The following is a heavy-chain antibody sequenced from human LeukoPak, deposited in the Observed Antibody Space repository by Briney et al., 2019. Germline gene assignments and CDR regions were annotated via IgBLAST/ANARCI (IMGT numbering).Heavy chain of an antibody. J-gene: IGHJ4*02. Sequence: PGGSLRLSCAASGFTFSRYALHWVRQAPGKGLEWVAVISSDGSNKYYAGSVEGRFTISRDNYNNTLLLQMNSLRAKDTAVYYCARTDTSGWSRPLDCWGQGTLVTVSS. CDR1: GFTFSRYA. CDR2: ISSDGSNK. CDR3: ARTDTSGWSRPLDC. D-gene: IGHD6-19*01. V-gene: IGHV3-30-3*01.